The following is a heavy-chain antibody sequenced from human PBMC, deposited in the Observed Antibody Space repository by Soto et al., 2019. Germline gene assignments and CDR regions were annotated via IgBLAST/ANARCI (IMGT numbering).Heavy chain of an antibody. CDR2: IYYSGST. CDR3: AREGGTATIFDS. J-gene: IGHJ4*02. CDR1: GASISNHGYY. Sequence: QVQLQESGPGLVKPSQTLSLTCTVSGASISNHGYYWSWIRQHPGKGLEWIGDIYYSGSTYYNPSLNSPLTISVATSKNQFSLKLSSVPAADTAVYYCAREGGTATIFDSWGQGTLVTVSS. D-gene: IGHD5-12*01. V-gene: IGHV4-31*01.